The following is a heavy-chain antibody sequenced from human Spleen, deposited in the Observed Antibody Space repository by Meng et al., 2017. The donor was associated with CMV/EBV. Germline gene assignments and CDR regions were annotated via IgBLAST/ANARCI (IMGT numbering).Heavy chain of an antibody. J-gene: IGHJ3*01. CDR2: IYHSGIT. V-gene: IGHV4-31*03. CDR3: ARSDLAKTHAFDL. CDR1: YGSITSTGHY. Sequence: SETLSLTCSVSYGSITSTGHYWNWIRQYPGKGLEWIGYIYHSGITYHTPSLKSRVTISVDTSKNQFSLKLSSVNAADTAVYYCARSDLAKTHAFDLWGQGTMVTVSS.